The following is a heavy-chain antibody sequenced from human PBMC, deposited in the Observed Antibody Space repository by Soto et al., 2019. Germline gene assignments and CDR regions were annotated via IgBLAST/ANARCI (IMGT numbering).Heavy chain of an antibody. D-gene: IGHD1-26*01. Sequence: SLIRSCSPAGFSDSSNYLIWVRQAPGKALQWFSVHYSAGSTYYADSVQGRFTSSSDKSNNTLNLQMRRVRDEDTAVYFCARHRHPRGTVGATSPFEPWGRGTQVTVAS. CDR2: HYSAGST. CDR3: ARHRHPRGTVGATSPFEP. J-gene: IGHJ5*02. V-gene: IGHV3-53*01. CDR1: GFSDSSNY.